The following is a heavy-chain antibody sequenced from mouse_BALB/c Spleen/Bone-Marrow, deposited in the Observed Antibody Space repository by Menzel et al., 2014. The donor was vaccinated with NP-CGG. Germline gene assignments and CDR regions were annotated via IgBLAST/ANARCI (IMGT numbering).Heavy chain of an antibody. Sequence: SGPELVKPGASVKISCKASGYTFTDYNMHWVKQSHGKSLEWIGYIYPYNGGTGYNQKFKSKATLTVDNSSSTAYMERRSLTSEDSAIYYCARLGRDYWGQGTTLTVSS. D-gene: IGHD4-1*01. CDR2: IYPYNGGT. CDR3: ARLGRDY. V-gene: IGHV1S29*02. J-gene: IGHJ2*01. CDR1: GYTFTDYN.